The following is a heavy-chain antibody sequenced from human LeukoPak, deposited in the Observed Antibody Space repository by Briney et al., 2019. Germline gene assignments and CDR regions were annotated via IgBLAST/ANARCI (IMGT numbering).Heavy chain of an antibody. Sequence: GGSLRLSRAASGFTFSSYAMSWVRQAPGKGLEWVSAISGSGGSTYYADSVEGRFTISRDNSKNTLYLQMNSLRAEDTAVYYCAKPLLQLTGDDDYWGQGTLVTVSS. J-gene: IGHJ4*02. CDR1: GFTFSSYA. CDR3: AKPLLQLTGDDDY. V-gene: IGHV3-23*01. D-gene: IGHD5-18*01. CDR2: ISGSGGST.